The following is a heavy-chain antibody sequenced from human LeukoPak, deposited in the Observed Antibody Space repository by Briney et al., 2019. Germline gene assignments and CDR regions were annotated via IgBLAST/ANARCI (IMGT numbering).Heavy chain of an antibody. CDR2: ISYDGSNK. CDR3: AKKVLWFGDTKYYGMDV. D-gene: IGHD3-10*01. Sequence: PGGSLRLSCAASGFTFSSYWMSWVRQAPGKGLEWVAVISYDGSNKYYADSVKGRFTISRDNSKNTLYLQMNSLRAEDTAVYYCAKKVLWFGDTKYYGMDVWGKGTTVTVSS. V-gene: IGHV3-30*18. CDR1: GFTFSSYW. J-gene: IGHJ6*04.